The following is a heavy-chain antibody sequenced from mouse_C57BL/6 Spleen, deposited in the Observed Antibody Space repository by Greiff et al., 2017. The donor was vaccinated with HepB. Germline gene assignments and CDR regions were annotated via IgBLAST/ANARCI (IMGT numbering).Heavy chain of an antibody. V-gene: IGHV1-82*01. Sequence: VQLQQSGPELVKPGASVKISCKASGYAFSSSWMNWVKQRPGKGLEWIGRIYPGDGDTNYNGKFKGKATLTADKSSSTAYMQLSSLTSEDSAVYFCARTVEVVYFDYWGQGTTLTVSS. CDR3: ARTVEVVYFDY. CDR1: GYAFSSSW. J-gene: IGHJ2*01. CDR2: IYPGDGDT. D-gene: IGHD1-1*01.